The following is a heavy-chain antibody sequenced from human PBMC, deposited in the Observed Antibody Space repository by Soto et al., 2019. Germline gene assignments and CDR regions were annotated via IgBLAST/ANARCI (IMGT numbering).Heavy chain of an antibody. CDR3: ALRGCDSTFASLDY. CDR1: GGSISSGDW. CDR2: IYYSGST. J-gene: IGHJ4*02. D-gene: IGHD2-21*02. V-gene: IGHV4-4*02. Sequence: QVQLQESGPGLVKPSGTLSLTCAVSGGSISSGDWCWSWVRQSPGKGLEWIGEIYYSGSTTYNPSLKSRVPTPGDKSDNQFSLRLSTVTAADTAVYYCALRGCDSTFASLDYWGQGTLVTVSS.